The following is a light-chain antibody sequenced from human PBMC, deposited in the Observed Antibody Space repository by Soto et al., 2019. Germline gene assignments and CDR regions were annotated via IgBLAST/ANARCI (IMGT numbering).Light chain of an antibody. V-gene: IGLV1-36*01. CDR3: AAWDDSLNVVA. CDR2: YDD. J-gene: IGLJ2*01. CDR1: SSNIGNNA. Sequence: QSVLTQPPSVSDAPRQRVTISCSGSSSNIGNNAVNWYQQLPGKAPKLLIYYDDLLPSGVSDRFSGSKSGTSASLAISGLQSEDEADYYCAAWDDSLNVVAFGGGTKLTVL.